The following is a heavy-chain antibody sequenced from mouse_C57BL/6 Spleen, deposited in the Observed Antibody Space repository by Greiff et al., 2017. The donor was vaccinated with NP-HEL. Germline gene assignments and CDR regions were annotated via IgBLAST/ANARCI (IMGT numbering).Heavy chain of an antibody. Sequence: QVQLKESGAELARPGASVKLSCKASGYTFTSYGISWVKQRTGQGLEWIGEIYPRSGNTYYNEKFKGKATLTADKSSSTAYMELRSLTSEDSAVYFCARRAVVANFDYWGQGTTLTVSS. CDR3: ARRAVVANFDY. CDR1: GYTFTSYG. D-gene: IGHD1-1*01. J-gene: IGHJ2*01. CDR2: IYPRSGNT. V-gene: IGHV1-81*01.